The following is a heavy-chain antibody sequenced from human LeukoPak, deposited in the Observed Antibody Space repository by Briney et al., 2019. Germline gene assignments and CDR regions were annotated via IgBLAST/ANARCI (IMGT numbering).Heavy chain of an antibody. CDR2: IRSKAYGGTT. Sequence: GSLRLSCTASGFTFGDYAMSWFCQAPGKGLEWVGFIRSKAYGGTTEYAASVKGRFTISRVDSKSIAYLQMNSLKTEDTAVYYCTRAPFSGYSSGWYLVWGQGTLVTVSS. D-gene: IGHD6-19*01. J-gene: IGHJ1*01. CDR3: TRAPFSGYSSGWYLV. V-gene: IGHV3-49*03. CDR1: GFTFGDYA.